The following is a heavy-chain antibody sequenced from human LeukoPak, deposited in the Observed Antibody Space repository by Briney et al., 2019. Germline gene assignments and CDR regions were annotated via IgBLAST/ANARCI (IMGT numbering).Heavy chain of an antibody. V-gene: IGHV3-21*04. CDR3: AKDPTDFDSSGQTYFDY. D-gene: IGHD3-22*01. J-gene: IGHJ4*02. Sequence: PVQPLDSPSVPSSSSSNIYYADSVKGRFTISRDNAKNALYLQMNSLRAEDTAVYYCAKDPTDFDSSGQTYFDYWGQGTLVTVSS. CDR2: PSSSSSNI.